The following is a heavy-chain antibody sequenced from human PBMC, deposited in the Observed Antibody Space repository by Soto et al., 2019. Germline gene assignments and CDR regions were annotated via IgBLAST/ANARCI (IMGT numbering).Heavy chain of an antibody. CDR3: ARGLDSSGDNFAY. D-gene: IGHD3-22*01. CDR2: IIPIFGTA. J-gene: IGHJ4*02. CDR1: GCTFSSYA. V-gene: IGHV1-69*13. Sequence: SVKVSCKASGCTFSSYAISWVRQAPGQGLEWMGGIIPIFGTANYAQKFQGRVTITADESTSTAYMELSSLRSEDTAVYYCARGLDSSGDNFAYWGQGTLVTVSS.